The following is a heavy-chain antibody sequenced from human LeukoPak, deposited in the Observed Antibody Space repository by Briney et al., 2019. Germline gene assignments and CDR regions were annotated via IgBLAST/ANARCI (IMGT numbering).Heavy chain of an antibody. Sequence: GGSLRLSCAASGFTFSSYAMHWVRQAPGKGLEWVAVIWYDGSNKHYAESVKGRFSISRDNSKSTLYLQMNSLRAEDTAVYYCARARGVSTGYRPIDYWGQGTLVTVSS. J-gene: IGHJ4*02. CDR3: ARARGVSTGYRPIDY. CDR1: GFTFSSYA. CDR2: IWYDGSNK. D-gene: IGHD3-22*01. V-gene: IGHV3-33*08.